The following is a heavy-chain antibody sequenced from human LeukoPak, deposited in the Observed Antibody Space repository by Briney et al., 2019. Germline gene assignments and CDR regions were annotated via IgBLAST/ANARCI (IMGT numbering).Heavy chain of an antibody. D-gene: IGHD1-26*01. J-gene: IGHJ4*02. Sequence: SVKVSCKASGGTFSSYTISWVRQAPGQGLEWMGRIIPILGIANYAQKFQGRVTITADKSTSTAYMELSSLRSEDTAVYYCARSPSGSCYNFAYWGQGTLVTVSS. CDR2: IIPILGIA. CDR3: ARSPSGSCYNFAY. V-gene: IGHV1-69*02. CDR1: GGTFSSYT.